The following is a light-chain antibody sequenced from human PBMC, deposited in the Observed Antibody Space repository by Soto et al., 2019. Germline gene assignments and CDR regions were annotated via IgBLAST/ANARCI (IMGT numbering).Light chain of an antibody. V-gene: IGKV3-20*01. Sequence: EIVLTQSPGTLSLSPGERATLSCRASKSVSNTCLGWYQQKPGQAPRLLIYGASTRATGIPDRFSGSGSGTDFTLTISRVEPEDFAVYFCQQYASSLLTFGGGTKVDIK. CDR2: GAS. J-gene: IGKJ4*01. CDR3: QQYASSLLT. CDR1: KSVSNTC.